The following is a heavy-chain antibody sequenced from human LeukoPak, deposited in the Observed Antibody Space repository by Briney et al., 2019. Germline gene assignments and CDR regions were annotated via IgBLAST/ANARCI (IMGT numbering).Heavy chain of an antibody. CDR2: ISYDGSNK. CDR1: GFTFSSYA. D-gene: IGHD6-19*01. Sequence: PGRSLRLSCAASGFTFSSYAMHWVRQAPGKGLEWVAVISYDGSNKYYADSVKGRFTISRDNSKNTLYLQMNSLRAEDTAVYYCAKVQQWLLGGDAFDIWGQGTMVTVSS. J-gene: IGHJ3*02. V-gene: IGHV3-30-3*01. CDR3: AKVQQWLLGGDAFDI.